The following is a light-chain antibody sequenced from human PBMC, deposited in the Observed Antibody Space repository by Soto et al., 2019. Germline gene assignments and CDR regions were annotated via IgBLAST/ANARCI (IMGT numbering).Light chain of an antibody. J-gene: IGLJ3*02. Sequence: QSALTQPASVSGSPGQSITISCTGTSSDVGGYNYVSWYQQHPGKVPKLMIYEVSNRPSGVSNRFSGSKSGNTASLTISGLQAEDEADYYCSSFTSMSSLVFGGGNKLTVL. CDR3: SSFTSMSSLV. CDR2: EVS. V-gene: IGLV2-14*01. CDR1: SSDVGGYNY.